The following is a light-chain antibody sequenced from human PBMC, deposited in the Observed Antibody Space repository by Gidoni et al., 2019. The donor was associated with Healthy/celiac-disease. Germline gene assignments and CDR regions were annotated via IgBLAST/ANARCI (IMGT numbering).Light chain of an antibody. V-gene: IGLV2-8*01. CDR2: EVI. J-gene: IGLJ2*01. Sequence: QAALTQPPSASGSPGQSVTISCTGTSRDVGGYHYVSWYQQHPGKAPKLMIYEVIKRPSGVPDRFSGSKSGHTASLTVSGLQAEDEADYYCSSYAGSNNVVFGGGTKLTVL. CDR3: SSYAGSNNVV. CDR1: SRDVGGYHY.